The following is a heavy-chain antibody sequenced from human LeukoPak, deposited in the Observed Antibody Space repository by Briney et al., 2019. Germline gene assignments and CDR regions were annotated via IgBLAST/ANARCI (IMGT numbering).Heavy chain of an antibody. J-gene: IGHJ6*02. V-gene: IGHV4-30-4*01. D-gene: IGHD4-17*01. CDR3: ARDYGDYGHYYYYGMDV. Sequence: SQTLSLTCTVSGGSISSGDYYWSGIRQPPGKGLEWIGYIYYSGSTYYNPSLKSRVTISVDTSKNQFSLKLSSVTAADTAVYYCARDYGDYGHYYYYGMDVWGQGTTVTVSS. CDR2: IYYSGST. CDR1: GGSISSGDYY.